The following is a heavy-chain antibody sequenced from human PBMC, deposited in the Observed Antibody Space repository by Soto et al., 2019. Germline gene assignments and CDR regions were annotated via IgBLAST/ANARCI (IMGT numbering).Heavy chain of an antibody. Sequence: EVQLVESGGGLVQPGRSLRLSCAASGFTFDDYAMHWVRQGPGKGLEWVSSISCNSGNLGYADSVKGRFTISRDNAKNSMYLQMNSPRGEDTALYDCSKAASTTVSAVTTYWGQGTLVTVSS. J-gene: IGHJ4*02. V-gene: IGHV3-9*01. CDR3: SKAASTTVSAVTTY. CDR2: ISCNSGNL. D-gene: IGHD4-17*01. CDR1: GFTFDDYA.